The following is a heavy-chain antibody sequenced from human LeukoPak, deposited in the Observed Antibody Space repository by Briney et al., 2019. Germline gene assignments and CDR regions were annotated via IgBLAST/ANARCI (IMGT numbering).Heavy chain of an antibody. Sequence: PSETLSLTCTVSGGSISTYYWSWIRQPPGKGLEWIAYIDYSASTNYNPSLKSRVTISADTPKNQFSLKLSSVTAADTAVYYCAGRRYCSGSSCSYAFDIWGQGTMVTVSS. CDR1: GGSISTYY. D-gene: IGHD2-15*01. V-gene: IGHV4-59*01. CDR3: AGRRYCSGSSCSYAFDI. J-gene: IGHJ3*02. CDR2: IDYSAST.